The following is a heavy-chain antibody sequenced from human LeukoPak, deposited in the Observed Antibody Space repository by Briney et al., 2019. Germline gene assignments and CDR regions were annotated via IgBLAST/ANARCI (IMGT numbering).Heavy chain of an antibody. CDR2: IYYSGST. V-gene: IGHV4-59*01. D-gene: IGHD5-24*01. CDR1: GGSISSYY. J-gene: IGHJ4*02. CDR3: ARGRDGYNYRFFDY. Sequence: KPSETLSLTCTVSGGSISSYYWSWIRQPPGKGLEWIGYIYYSGSTYYNPSLKSRVTISVDTSTNQFSLKLRSVTAADTAVYYCARGRDGYNYRFFDYWGRGTLVTVSS.